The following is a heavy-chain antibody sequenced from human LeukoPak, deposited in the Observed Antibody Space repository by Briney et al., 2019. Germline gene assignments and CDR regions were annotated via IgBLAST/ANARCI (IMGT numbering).Heavy chain of an antibody. Sequence: KTSETLSLTCAVYGGSFSGYYWSWIRQPPGKGLEWIGEINHSGSTNYNPSLKSRVTISVDTSKNQFSLKLSSVTAADTAVYYCARSARGFSIVVVPAALGWFGPWGQGTLVTVSS. CDR1: GGSFSGYY. CDR3: ARSARGFSIVVVPAALGWFGP. V-gene: IGHV4-34*01. D-gene: IGHD2-2*01. CDR2: INHSGST. J-gene: IGHJ5*02.